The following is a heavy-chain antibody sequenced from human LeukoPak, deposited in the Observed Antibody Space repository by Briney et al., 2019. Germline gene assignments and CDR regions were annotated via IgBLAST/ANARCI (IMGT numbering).Heavy chain of an antibody. V-gene: IGHV3-21*01. CDR2: ISSSSSYI. CDR3: ARDGEDDFWSGYFDY. D-gene: IGHD3-3*01. J-gene: IGHJ4*02. CDR1: GFTFSSYS. Sequence: PGGSLRLSCAASGFTFSSYSMNWVRQAPGKGLEWVSSISSSSSYIYYADSVKGRFTISRDNAKNPLYLQMNSLRAEDTAVYYCARDGEDDFWSGYFDYWGQGTLVTVSS.